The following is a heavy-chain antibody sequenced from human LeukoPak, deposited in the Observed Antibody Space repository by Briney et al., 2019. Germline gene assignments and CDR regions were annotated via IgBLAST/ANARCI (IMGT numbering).Heavy chain of an antibody. V-gene: IGHV3-7*01. D-gene: IGHD4-23*01. CDR3: NYGGNSGAFDI. CDR2: IKQDGSEK. CDR1: GFTFSSYW. J-gene: IGHJ3*02. Sequence: GGSLSLSCFASGFTFSSYWMSWIRQAPGKWLEWVANIKQDGSEKYYVASVKSRFTISRDNAKNSPYLQMNSLRAEDTAVYYCNYGGNSGAFDIWGQGTMVTVSS.